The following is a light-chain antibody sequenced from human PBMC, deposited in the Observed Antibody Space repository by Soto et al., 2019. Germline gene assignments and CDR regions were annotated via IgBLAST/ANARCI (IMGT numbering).Light chain of an antibody. J-gene: IGLJ1*01. CDR3: GVWDSSLRAGYV. Sequence: QSVLTQPPSVSAAPGQKVTIYCSGSSSNIGNNYVSWYQQLPGTAPKLLIYENNKRPSGIPDRFSGSKSGTSATLGIAGLQTGDEAEYYCGVWDSSLRAGYVFGTGTKLTVL. V-gene: IGLV1-51*02. CDR1: SSNIGNNY. CDR2: ENN.